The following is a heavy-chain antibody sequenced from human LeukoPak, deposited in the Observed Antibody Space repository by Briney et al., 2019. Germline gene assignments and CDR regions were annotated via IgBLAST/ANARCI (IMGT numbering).Heavy chain of an antibody. V-gene: IGHV1-2*02. CDR3: ARVDGSCSGGSCPSGNWFDP. CDR1: GGTFSSYA. J-gene: IGHJ5*02. CDR2: INPNSGGT. Sequence: ASVKVSCKASGGTFSSYAISWVRQAPGQGLEWMGWINPNSGGTNYAQKFQGRVTMTRDTSISTAYMELSRLRSDDTAVYYCARVDGSCSGGSCPSGNWFDPWGQGTLVTVSS. D-gene: IGHD2-15*01.